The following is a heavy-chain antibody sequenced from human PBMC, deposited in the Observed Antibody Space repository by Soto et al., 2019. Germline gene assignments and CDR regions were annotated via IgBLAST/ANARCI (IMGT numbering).Heavy chain of an antibody. D-gene: IGHD4-17*01. CDR3: AADYGDYSYYYYYGMDV. CDR1: GFTFTSSA. CDR2: IVVGSGNT. V-gene: IGHV1-58*01. J-gene: IGHJ6*02. Sequence: ASVKVSCKASGFTFTSSAVQWVRQACGQRLEWIGWIVVGSGNTNYAQKFQERVTITRDMSTSTAYMELSSLRSEDTAVYYCAADYGDYSYYYYYGMDVWGQGTTVTVSS.